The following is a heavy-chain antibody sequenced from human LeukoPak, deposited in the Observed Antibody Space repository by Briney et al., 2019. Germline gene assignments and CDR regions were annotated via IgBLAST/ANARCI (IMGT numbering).Heavy chain of an antibody. J-gene: IGHJ4*02. D-gene: IGHD5-12*01. CDR3: AKDDVGYDYAVYFDY. CDR1: GFTFSSYA. Sequence: GGSLRLSCAASGFTFSSYAMSWVRQAPGKGLEWVSAISGSGGSTYYADSVKGRFAISRDNSKNTLYLQMNSLRAEDTAVYYCAKDDVGYDYAVYFDYWGQGTLVTVSS. CDR2: ISGSGGST. V-gene: IGHV3-23*01.